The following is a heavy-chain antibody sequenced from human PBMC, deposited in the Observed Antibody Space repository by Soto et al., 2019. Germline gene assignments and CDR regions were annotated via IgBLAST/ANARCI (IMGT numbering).Heavy chain of an antibody. CDR3: AKDLGDYVWGSYCYSKSVSRGMDV. Sequence: PGGSLRLSCAASGFTFSSYAMSWVRQAPGKGLEWVSAISGSGGSTYYADSVKGRLTISRDNSKNTLYLQMNSLRAEDTAVYYCAKDLGDYVWGSYCYSKSVSRGMDVWGQGTTVTVSS. CDR1: GFTFSSYA. J-gene: IGHJ6*02. D-gene: IGHD3-16*01. V-gene: IGHV3-23*01. CDR2: ISGSGGST.